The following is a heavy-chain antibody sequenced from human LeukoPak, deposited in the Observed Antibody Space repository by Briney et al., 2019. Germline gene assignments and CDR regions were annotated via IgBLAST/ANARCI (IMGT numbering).Heavy chain of an antibody. CDR3: VKDHDDTGGYYGDYFDY. J-gene: IGHJ4*02. D-gene: IGHD3-22*01. Sequence: PGGSLRLSCAASGFTFSRYWMHWVRQAPGTGLVWVSRIHNDGSSTSYADSVKGRFTISRDNSKNTLYLQMNSLSPEDSAMFYCVKDHDDTGGYYGDYFDYWGQGTLLTVSS. CDR2: IHNDGSST. CDR1: GFTFSRYW. V-gene: IGHV3-74*01.